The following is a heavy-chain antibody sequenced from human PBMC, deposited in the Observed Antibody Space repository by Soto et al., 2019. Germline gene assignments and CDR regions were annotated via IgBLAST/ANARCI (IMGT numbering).Heavy chain of an antibody. CDR1: GYTFTSYY. D-gene: IGHD6-13*01. V-gene: IGHV1-46*01. Sequence: QVQLVQSGAEVKKPGASVKVSCKASGYTFTSYYMHWVRQAPGQGLEWMGIINPSGGSTSYAQKFQGRVTMTRDTSTSTVYMELSSLRAEDTAVYYCARDRGVAAADYYGMEVWGQGNTVTGSS. CDR2: INPSGGST. J-gene: IGHJ6*01. CDR3: ARDRGVAAADYYGMEV.